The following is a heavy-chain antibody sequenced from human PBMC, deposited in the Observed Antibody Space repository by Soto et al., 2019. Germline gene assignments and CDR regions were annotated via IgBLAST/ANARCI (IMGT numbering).Heavy chain of an antibody. CDR2: ICYGGSNK. CDR3: ARDPYYDFWSGYSKRGMDV. Sequence: GGSMRLSCAASGFTFSSYGMHSVRQAPGKGLEWVAVICYGGSNKYYADSVKGRFNISRDDSKNTLYLQTSSLRAEDTAVYYCARDPYYDFWSGYSKRGMDVWGQGTTVTVSS. CDR1: GFTFSSYG. J-gene: IGHJ6*02. D-gene: IGHD3-3*01. V-gene: IGHV3-33*01.